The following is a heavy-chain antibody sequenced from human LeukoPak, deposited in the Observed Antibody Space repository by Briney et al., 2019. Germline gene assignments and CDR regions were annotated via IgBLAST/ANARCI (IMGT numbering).Heavy chain of an antibody. CDR1: GGSISSSNDY. D-gene: IGHD1-26*01. V-gene: IGHV4-39*07. CDR3: ARGSSGSFDY. CDR2: IYYSGST. J-gene: IGHJ4*02. Sequence: SETLSLTCTVSGGSISSSNDYWGWIRQPPGKGLEWIGSIYYSGSTYYNPSLKSRVTISVDTSKKQFSLKLSSVTAADTAVYYCARGSSGSFDYWGQGTLVTVSS.